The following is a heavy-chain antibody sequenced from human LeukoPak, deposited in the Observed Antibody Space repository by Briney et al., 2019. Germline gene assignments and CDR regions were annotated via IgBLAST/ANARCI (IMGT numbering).Heavy chain of an antibody. D-gene: IGHD5-12*01. CDR3: ARDRGAATMIYYYYYYYMDV. J-gene: IGHJ6*03. CDR1: GYTFTGYY. V-gene: IGHV1-2*02. Sequence: ASVKVSCEASGYTFTGYYMHWVRQAPGQGLEWMGWINPNSGGTNYAQKFQGRVTMTRDTSISTAYMELSRLRSDDTAVYYCARDRGAATMIYYYYYYYMDVWGKGTTVTVSS. CDR2: INPNSGGT.